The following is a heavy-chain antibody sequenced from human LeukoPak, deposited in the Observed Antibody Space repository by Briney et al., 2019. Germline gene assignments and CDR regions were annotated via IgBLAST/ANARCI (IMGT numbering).Heavy chain of an antibody. Sequence: GGSLRLSCAASGFDFGAYEMNWVHQAPGKGPEWVAYFAGSDTTKYYADSVRGRFTISRDNAKKSLYLQMNSLRAEDTALYYCTTLGYHLDSWGQGTLVTVSS. CDR1: GFDFGAYE. D-gene: IGHD3-22*01. CDR3: TTLGYHLDS. CDR2: FAGSDTTK. J-gene: IGHJ4*02. V-gene: IGHV3-48*03.